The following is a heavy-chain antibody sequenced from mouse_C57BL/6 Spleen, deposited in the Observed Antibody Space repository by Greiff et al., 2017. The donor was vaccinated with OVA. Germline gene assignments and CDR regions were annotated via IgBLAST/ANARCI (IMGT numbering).Heavy chain of an antibody. CDR3: ARSRYYYAMDY. CDR1: GYTFTSYW. V-gene: IGHV1-64*01. CDR2: IHPNSGST. J-gene: IGHJ4*01. Sequence: VQLQQSGAELVKPGASVKLSCKASGYTFTSYWMHWVKQRPGQGLEWIGMIHPNSGSTNYNEKFKSKATLTVDKSSSTAYMQLSSLTSEDSAVYYCARSRYYYAMDYWGQGTSVTVSS.